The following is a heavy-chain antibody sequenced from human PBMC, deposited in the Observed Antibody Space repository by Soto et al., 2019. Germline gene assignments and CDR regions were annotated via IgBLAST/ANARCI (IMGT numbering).Heavy chain of an antibody. CDR3: ARGLGYCSSTSCYIWFDY. D-gene: IGHD2-2*02. CDR2: ISGSGGST. J-gene: IGHJ4*02. Sequence: EVHLLESGGGLGQPGGSLRLSCAASGFTFSTYAMSWVRQAPGKGLEWVSAISGSGGSTYYADPVKGRFTISRDNSKNTLYLQMNSLRAEDTAVHYCARGLGYCSSTSCYIWFDYWGQGSLVTVSS. V-gene: IGHV3-23*01. CDR1: GFTFSTYA.